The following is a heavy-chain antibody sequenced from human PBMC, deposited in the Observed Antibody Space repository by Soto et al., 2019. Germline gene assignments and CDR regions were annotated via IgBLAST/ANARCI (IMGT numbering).Heavy chain of an antibody. Sequence: PSETISLTCTVAGGSSVGGDYYWSCIRQPPGRGLEWVGYIYYSEKTYSNPSLKNLVAISGHTAKNQFSLKLTSVTDAGTAVYDCANLDMLTFGGVIGPNDAFDIWGQGTMVPVSS. CDR3: ANLDMLTFGGVIGPNDAFDI. V-gene: IGHV4-30-4*01. CDR2: IYYSEKT. D-gene: IGHD3-16*02. J-gene: IGHJ3*02. CDR1: GGSSVGGDYY.